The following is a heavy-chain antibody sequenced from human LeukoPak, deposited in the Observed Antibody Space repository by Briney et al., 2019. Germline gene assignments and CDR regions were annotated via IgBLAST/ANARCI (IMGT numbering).Heavy chain of an antibody. D-gene: IGHD3-16*01. CDR2: IYGSGTT. Sequence: SETLSLTCTVSGGSIISTGSYWTWIRQHPGKGLEWIGSIYGSGTTYYDPPLRSRVSISATTSRNHFSLELRSVTAADTAVYYCASVGGGSPYWGQGTLVTVSS. J-gene: IGHJ4*02. CDR3: ASVGGGSPY. V-gene: IGHV4-39*02. CDR1: GGSIISTGSY.